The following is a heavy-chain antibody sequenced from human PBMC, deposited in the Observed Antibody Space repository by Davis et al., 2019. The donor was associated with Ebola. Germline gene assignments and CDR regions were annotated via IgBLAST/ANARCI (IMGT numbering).Heavy chain of an antibody. J-gene: IGHJ4*02. CDR2: IYYSGST. V-gene: IGHV4-59*12. CDR1: GGSISSYY. CDR3: ARDILAAVPDDY. Sequence: SETLSLTCTVSGGSISSYYWSWIRQPPGKGLEWIGYIYYSGSTNYNPSLKSRVTISVDTSKNQFSLSLTSVTAADTAIYYCARDILAAVPDDYWGQGTLVTVSS. D-gene: IGHD6-13*01.